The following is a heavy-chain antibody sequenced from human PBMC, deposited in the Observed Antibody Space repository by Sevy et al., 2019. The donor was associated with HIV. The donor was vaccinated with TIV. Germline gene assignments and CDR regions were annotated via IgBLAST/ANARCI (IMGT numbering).Heavy chain of an antibody. J-gene: IGHJ4*02. V-gene: IGHV3-48*04. CDR3: VRAIAADGSF. Sequence: GGSLRLSCVASGFSFIHENMNWVRQAPGKGLEWLSYISTSGSTIYQADSVKGRFTISRDNAKNSLFLQMNSLRAEDTAHYYCVRAIAADGSFWGQGTLVTVSS. CDR1: GFSFIHEN. CDR2: ISTSGSTI. D-gene: IGHD6-13*01.